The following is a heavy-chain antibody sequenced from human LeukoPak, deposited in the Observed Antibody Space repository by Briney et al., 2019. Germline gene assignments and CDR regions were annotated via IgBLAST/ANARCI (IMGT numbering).Heavy chain of an antibody. J-gene: IGHJ4*02. CDR2: ISSSSSTI. V-gene: IGHV3-48*01. CDR1: GFTFSSYS. Sequence: PGGSLRLSCAASGFTFSSYSMNWFRQAPGKGLEWVSHISSSSSTIYYADSVKGRFTISRDNAKNSLYLQMNSLRAEDTAVYYCARDGRYCSSTSCYFDYWGQGTLVTVSS. CDR3: ARDGRYCSSTSCYFDY. D-gene: IGHD2-2*01.